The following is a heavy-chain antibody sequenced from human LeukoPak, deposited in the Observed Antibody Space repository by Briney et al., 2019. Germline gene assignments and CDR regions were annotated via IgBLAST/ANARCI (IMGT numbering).Heavy chain of an antibody. CDR3: ARDGSYDAFDI. J-gene: IGHJ3*02. Sequence: GASVKVSCKGFGFTFNSYAISWVRQAPGQGLEWMGWVSAYSDNTYSAQKFQGRVTMTTDTSTNTAYVELRSLRPDDTAVYYCARDGSYDAFDIWGQGTMVTVSS. CDR2: VSAYSDNT. CDR1: GFTFNSYA. D-gene: IGHD1-26*01. V-gene: IGHV1-18*01.